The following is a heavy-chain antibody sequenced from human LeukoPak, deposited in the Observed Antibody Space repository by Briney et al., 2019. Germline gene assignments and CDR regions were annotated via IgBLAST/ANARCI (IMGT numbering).Heavy chain of an antibody. CDR3: ARGDLWFGGLDGMDV. CDR2: INHSGST. V-gene: IGHV4-34*01. J-gene: IGHJ6*02. D-gene: IGHD3-10*01. CDR1: GGSFSGYY. Sequence: SETLSLTCAVYGGSFSGYYWSWIRQPPGKGLEWIGEINHSGSTNYNPSLKSRVTISVDTSKNQFSLKLRSVTAADTAVYYCARGDLWFGGLDGMDVWGQGTTVTVSS.